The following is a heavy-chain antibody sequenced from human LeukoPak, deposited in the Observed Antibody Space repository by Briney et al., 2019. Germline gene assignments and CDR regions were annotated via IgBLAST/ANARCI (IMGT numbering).Heavy chain of an antibody. CDR2: IYTSGST. CDR3: AREGGAARVYYYYMDV. Sequence: SETLSLTCTVSGGSISSYYWSWIRQPAGKGLEWIGRIYTSGSTNYNPSLKSRVTMSVDTSKNQFSLKLSSVTAADTAVYYCAREGGAARVYYYYMDVWGKGTTVTVSS. D-gene: IGHD6-6*01. CDR1: GGSISSYY. V-gene: IGHV4-4*07. J-gene: IGHJ6*03.